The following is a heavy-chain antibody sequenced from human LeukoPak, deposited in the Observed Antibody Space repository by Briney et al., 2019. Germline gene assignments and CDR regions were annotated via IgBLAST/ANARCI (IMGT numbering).Heavy chain of an antibody. D-gene: IGHD6-13*01. CDR2: MNPINGHT. J-gene: IGHJ6*03. V-gene: IGHV1-8*02. Sequence: ASVKVSCKASGYTFTGYYMHWVRQAPGQGLECMGWMNPINGHTGYAQKFQGRVTMTGDTATSTAYMELSSLTYEDTAVYYCARPTSRPSNYYHMDVWGKGTTVTVSS. CDR3: ARPTSRPSNYYHMDV. CDR1: GYTFTGYY.